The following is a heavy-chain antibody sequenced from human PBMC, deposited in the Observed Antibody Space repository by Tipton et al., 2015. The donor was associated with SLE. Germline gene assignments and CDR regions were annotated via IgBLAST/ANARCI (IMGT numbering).Heavy chain of an antibody. CDR2: TSGSGRST. Sequence: SLRLSCAASGFTFSSYAMSWVRQAPGKGLEWVSGTSGSGRSTYYADSVKGRFTISRDNSKNTLYLQMNSLRAEDTAVYYCAKVENTYYYDSSGRFDPWGQGTLVTVSS. V-gene: IGHV3-23*01. CDR3: AKVENTYYYDSSGRFDP. J-gene: IGHJ5*02. CDR1: GFTFSSYA. D-gene: IGHD3-22*01.